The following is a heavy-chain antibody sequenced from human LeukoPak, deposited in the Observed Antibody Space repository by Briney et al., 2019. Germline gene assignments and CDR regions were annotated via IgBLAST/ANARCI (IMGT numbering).Heavy chain of an antibody. Sequence: GGSLRLPCAASGFTFSDYYMSWIRQAPGKGLEWVSYISSSGSTIYHADSVKGRFTISRDNAKNSLYLQMNSLRAEDTAVYYCARALSGYNYGPDYWGQGTLVTVSS. V-gene: IGHV3-11*04. CDR3: ARALSGYNYGPDY. CDR2: ISSSGSTI. D-gene: IGHD5-18*01. J-gene: IGHJ4*02. CDR1: GFTFSDYY.